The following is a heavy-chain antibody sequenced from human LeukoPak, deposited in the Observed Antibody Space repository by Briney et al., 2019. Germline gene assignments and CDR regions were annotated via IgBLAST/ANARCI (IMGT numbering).Heavy chain of an antibody. Sequence: GGSLRLSCAASGFTFSSYGMHWVRQTPGKGLEWVAVIWYDGSNKYYADSVKGRFTISRDNSKNTLYLQMNSLRAEDTAVYYCARDGFDSSGPTDAFDIRGQGTMVTVSS. CDR1: GFTFSSYG. D-gene: IGHD3-22*01. CDR2: IWYDGSNK. CDR3: ARDGFDSSGPTDAFDI. J-gene: IGHJ3*02. V-gene: IGHV3-33*01.